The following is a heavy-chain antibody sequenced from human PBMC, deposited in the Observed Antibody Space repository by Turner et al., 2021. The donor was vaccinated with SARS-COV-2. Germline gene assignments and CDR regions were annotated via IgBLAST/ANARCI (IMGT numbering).Heavy chain of an antibody. Sequence: QVQLVQSGAEVKKPGASVKVSCKVSGYTLTELSMHWVRQAPGKGLEWMGGFDPEDGETIYAQKFQGRVTMTEDTSTDTAYMELGSLRSENTAVYNGATAPPIAAAGRWFDPWGQGTLVPVSS. CDR2: FDPEDGET. D-gene: IGHD6-13*01. CDR1: GYTLTELS. V-gene: IGHV1-24*01. J-gene: IGHJ5*02. CDR3: ATAPPIAAAGRWFDP.